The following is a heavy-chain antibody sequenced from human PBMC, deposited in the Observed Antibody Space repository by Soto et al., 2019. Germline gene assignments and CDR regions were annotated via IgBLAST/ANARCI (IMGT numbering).Heavy chain of an antibody. Sequence: ETLSLTCTVSGGSISSSSYYWGWIRQPPGKGLEWIGSIYYSGSTYYNPSLKSRVTISVDTSKNQFSLKLSSVTAADTAVYYCASLPYCSGGSCYDGLDDDWGQGTRVTVSS. CDR3: ASLPYCSGGSCYDGLDDD. CDR1: GGSISSSSYY. CDR2: IYYSGST. D-gene: IGHD2-15*01. V-gene: IGHV4-39*01. J-gene: IGHJ4*02.